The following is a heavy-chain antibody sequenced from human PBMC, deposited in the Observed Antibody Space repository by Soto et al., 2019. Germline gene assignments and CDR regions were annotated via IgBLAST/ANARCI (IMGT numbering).Heavy chain of an antibody. CDR3: ARDPFTVLRGVTPYFDY. CDR1: GYTFTSYA. D-gene: IGHD3-10*01. J-gene: IGHJ4*02. V-gene: IGHV1-3*01. Sequence: ASVKVSCKASGYTFTSYAMHWLRQAPGQRLEWMGWINAGNGNTKYSQKFQGRVTITRDTSASTAYMELSSLRSEDTAVYYCARDPFTVLRGVTPYFDYWGQGTLVTVSS. CDR2: INAGNGNT.